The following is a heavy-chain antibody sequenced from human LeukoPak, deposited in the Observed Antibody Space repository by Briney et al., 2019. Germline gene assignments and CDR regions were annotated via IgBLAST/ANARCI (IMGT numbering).Heavy chain of an antibody. CDR2: IYYSGST. Sequence: SETLSLTCTVSGGSISSGGYYWSWIRQHPGKGLEWIGYIYYSGSTCYNPSLKSRVTISVDTSKNQFSLKLSSVTAADTAVYYCAKNYGDYVYWFDPWGQGTLVTVSS. CDR3: AKNYGDYVYWFDP. D-gene: IGHD4-17*01. CDR1: GGSISSGGYY. V-gene: IGHV4-31*03. J-gene: IGHJ5*02.